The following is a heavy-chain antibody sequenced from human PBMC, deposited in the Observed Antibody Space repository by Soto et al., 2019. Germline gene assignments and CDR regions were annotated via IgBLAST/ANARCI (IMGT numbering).Heavy chain of an antibody. CDR2: ISYDGSNK. J-gene: IGHJ5*02. V-gene: IGHV3-30*18. CDR1: GFTFSSYG. CDR3: AKDGLGEIQLWLRKSWFDP. Sequence: GGSLRLSCAASGFTFSSYGMHWVRQAPGKGLEWVAVISYDGSNKYYADSVKGRFTISRDNSKNTLYLQMNSLRAEDTAVYYCAKDGLGEIQLWLRKSWFDPWGQGTLVTVSS. D-gene: IGHD5-18*01.